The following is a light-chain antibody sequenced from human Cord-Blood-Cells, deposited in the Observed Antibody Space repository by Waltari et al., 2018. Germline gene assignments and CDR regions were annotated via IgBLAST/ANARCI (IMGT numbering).Light chain of an antibody. CDR1: QSVSSN. V-gene: IGKV3-15*01. Sequence: ELVTTQSPATLSVSPGERATLPCRASQSVSSNLAWYQQKPGQAPRLLIYGASTRATGIPARCSGSGSGTEFTLTISSLQSEDFAVYYCQQYNNWPPLTFGGGTKVEIK. J-gene: IGKJ4*01. CDR3: QQYNNWPPLT. CDR2: GAS.